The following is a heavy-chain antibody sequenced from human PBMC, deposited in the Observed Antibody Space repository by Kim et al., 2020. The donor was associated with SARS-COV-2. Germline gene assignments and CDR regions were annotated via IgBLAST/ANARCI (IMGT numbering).Heavy chain of an antibody. J-gene: IGHJ6*03. Sequence: RVTISVDTSKNQFSLKLSSVTAADTAVYYCARGSRGSSPLYYYYYYMDVWGKGTTVTVSS. D-gene: IGHD6-6*01. CDR3: ARGSRGSSPLYYYYYYMDV. V-gene: IGHV4-34*01.